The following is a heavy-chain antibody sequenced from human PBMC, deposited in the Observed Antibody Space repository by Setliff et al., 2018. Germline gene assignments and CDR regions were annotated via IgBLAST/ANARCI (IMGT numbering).Heavy chain of an antibody. J-gene: IGHJ4*02. D-gene: IGHD3-22*01. CDR3: ARINFYVSSGYYYAPDY. CDR2: ISAYNGVT. CDR1: GYSFTSYG. V-gene: IGHV1-18*01. Sequence: ASVKVSCKATGYSFTSYGISWVRQAPGQGLEWMGWISAYNGVTNYAQNLRGRVTMTTDTSASTAYMELRNLRSDDTAVYYCARINFYVSSGYYYAPDYWGQGTLVTVS.